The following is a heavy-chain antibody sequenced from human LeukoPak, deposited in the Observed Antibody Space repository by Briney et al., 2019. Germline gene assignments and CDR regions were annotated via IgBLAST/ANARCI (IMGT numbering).Heavy chain of an antibody. J-gene: IGHJ4*02. D-gene: IGHD6-19*01. CDR3: ARHGVAVSLGFFDY. Sequence: PGESLQISCQGSGSIFTSYWISWVRQLPGKGGEGMGRIYPCHSYPNYIPSFQGHVTISAHNSISTAYLQWSRLKASYTAMYFCARHGVAVSLGFFDYWGQGTLVTVSS. CDR1: GSIFTSYW. CDR2: IYPCHSYP. V-gene: IGHV5-10-1*01.